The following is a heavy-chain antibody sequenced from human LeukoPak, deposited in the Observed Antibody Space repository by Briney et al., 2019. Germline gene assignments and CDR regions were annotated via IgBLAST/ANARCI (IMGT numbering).Heavy chain of an antibody. CDR1: GGSTSSHY. V-gene: IGHV4-59*11. CDR3: ARVVCALSDLPLWSYYYYMDV. CDR2: IYYSGST. J-gene: IGHJ6*03. Sequence: SETLSLTCTVSGGSTSSHYWSWIRQPPGKGLEWIGYIYYSGSTNYNPSLKSRVTISVDTSKNQFSLKLSSVTAADTAVYYCARVVCALSDLPLWSYYYYMDVWGKGTTVTVSS. D-gene: IGHD2-21*01.